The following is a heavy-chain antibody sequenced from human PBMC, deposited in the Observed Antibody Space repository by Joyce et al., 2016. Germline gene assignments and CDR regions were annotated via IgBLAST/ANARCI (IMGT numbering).Heavy chain of an antibody. D-gene: IGHD4-17*01. J-gene: IGHJ4*02. Sequence: QLQLQESGSGLVKPSQTLSLTCAVSGGSISSGGYSWSWIRQPPGKALEWIGFIYDSGRTSYNSSLKSRVTISIDRSKNQFSLNLSSVTAADTAVYFCTRGRDFGDHSFDYWGQGILVTVSS. CDR1: GGSISSGGYS. CDR2: IYDSGRT. CDR3: TRGRDFGDHSFDY. V-gene: IGHV4-30-2*01.